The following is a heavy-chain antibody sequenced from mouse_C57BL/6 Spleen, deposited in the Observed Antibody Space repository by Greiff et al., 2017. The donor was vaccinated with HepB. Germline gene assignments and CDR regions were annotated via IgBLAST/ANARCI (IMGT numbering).Heavy chain of an antibody. CDR2: INPSNGGT. CDR1: GYTFTSYW. V-gene: IGHV1-53*01. J-gene: IGHJ4*01. D-gene: IGHD2-4*01. Sequence: VQLQQPGTELVKPGASVKLSCKASGYTFTSYWMHWVKQRPGQGLEWIGNINPSNGGTNYNEKFKSKATLTVDKSSSTAYMQLSSLTSEDSAVYYCARGIYDYVLYYYAMDYWGQGTSVTVSS. CDR3: ARGIYDYVLYYYAMDY.